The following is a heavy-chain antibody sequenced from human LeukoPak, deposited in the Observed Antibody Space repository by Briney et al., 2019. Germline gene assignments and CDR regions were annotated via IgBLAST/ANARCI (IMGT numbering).Heavy chain of an antibody. V-gene: IGHV4-34*01. J-gene: IGHJ4*02. Sequence: GSLRLSCGISGFTLSSHWMHWVRQAPGKGLEWIGEINHSGSTNYNPSLKSRVTISVDTSKNQFSLKLSSVTAADTAVYYCARARGVFDYWGQGTLVTVSS. D-gene: IGHD3-10*01. CDR2: INHSGST. CDR3: ARARGVFDY. CDR1: GFTLSSHW.